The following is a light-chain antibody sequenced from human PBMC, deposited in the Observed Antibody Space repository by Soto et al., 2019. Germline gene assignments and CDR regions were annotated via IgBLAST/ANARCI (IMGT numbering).Light chain of an antibody. J-gene: IGKJ5*01. CDR1: QSLIYSNGKTY. CDR3: MQALHSPIT. Sequence: TQSPLSLPVTLEQPASISFRSSQSLIYSNGKTYLNWYQQRPGQVPRRIIYQVSSRASGVPDRFSGSGSGIDFTLKISRVEAEDVGVYYCMQALHSPITFGQGTRLEIK. CDR2: QVS. V-gene: IGKV2-30*01.